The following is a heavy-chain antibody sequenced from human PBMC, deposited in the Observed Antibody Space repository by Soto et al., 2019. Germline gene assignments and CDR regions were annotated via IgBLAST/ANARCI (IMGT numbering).Heavy chain of an antibody. CDR1: GFTFGSHA. CDR2: ISGSGGTT. J-gene: IGHJ5*02. Sequence: GGSLRLSCTVSGFTFGSHAMSWVRQSPGKRLECVSGISGSGGTTSYADTVKGRFTISRDNSTKTLYLKMNSLRAEDTAVYSCANTPSDFWSSGKYLFDPWRKGPLVTVSS. CDR3: ANTPSDFWSSGKYLFDP. V-gene: IGHV3-23*01. D-gene: IGHD3-3*01.